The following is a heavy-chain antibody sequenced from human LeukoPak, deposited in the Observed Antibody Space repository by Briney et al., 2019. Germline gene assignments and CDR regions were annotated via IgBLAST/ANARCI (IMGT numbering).Heavy chain of an antibody. Sequence: AGGSLRLSCAASGFTFSSYAMSWVRQAPGKGLEWVSAISGSGGSTYYADSVKGRFTISRDNAKNSLYLQMNSLRAEDTAVYYCARDSGNWNDFDYWGQGTLVTVSS. CDR3: ARDSGNWNDFDY. J-gene: IGHJ4*02. V-gene: IGHV3-23*01. CDR2: ISGSGGST. CDR1: GFTFSSYA. D-gene: IGHD1-1*01.